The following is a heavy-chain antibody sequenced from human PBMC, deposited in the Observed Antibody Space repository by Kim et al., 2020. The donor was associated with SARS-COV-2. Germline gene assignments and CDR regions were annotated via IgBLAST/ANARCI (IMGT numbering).Heavy chain of an antibody. J-gene: IGHJ4*02. Sequence: YADSVKGRFTISRDNSKNTLYLQMNSLGAEDTAVYYCARDLGFSSDGSGYWGQGTLVTVSS. V-gene: IGHV3-33*01. D-gene: IGHD6-19*01. CDR3: ARDLGFSSDGSGY.